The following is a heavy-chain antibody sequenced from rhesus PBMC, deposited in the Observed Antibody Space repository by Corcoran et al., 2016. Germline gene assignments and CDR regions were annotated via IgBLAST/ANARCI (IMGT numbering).Heavy chain of an antibody. Sequence: EVQLVESGGGLAKPGGSLRLSCAASGFTFSSYWMNWVRQTPGKGLEWISAMTSGGGSTYYADSVKGRFTISRDNSNNTLSLQMNSLRAEDPAVYYCAKEATRAFDYWGQGVLVTVSS. D-gene: IGHD2-39*01. CDR3: AKEATRAFDY. V-gene: IGHV3S42*01. J-gene: IGHJ4*01. CDR1: GFTFSSYW. CDR2: MTSGGGST.